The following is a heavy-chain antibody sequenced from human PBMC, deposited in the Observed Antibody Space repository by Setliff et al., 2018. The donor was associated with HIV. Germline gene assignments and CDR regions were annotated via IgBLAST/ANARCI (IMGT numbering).Heavy chain of an antibody. J-gene: IGHJ4*02. V-gene: IGHV1-69*13. CDR1: GDTFTGDN. D-gene: IGHD5-12*01. CDR2: IIPSLGTA. CDR3: ARDAGYSGSAWNY. Sequence: SVKVSCKSSGDTFTGDNXXXVRQAPGQGLEWMGGIIPSLGTANYAQRFKGRVTFTADASTSTVYMELSSLRSEDTALYYCARDAGYSGSAWNYWGQGTLVTVSS.